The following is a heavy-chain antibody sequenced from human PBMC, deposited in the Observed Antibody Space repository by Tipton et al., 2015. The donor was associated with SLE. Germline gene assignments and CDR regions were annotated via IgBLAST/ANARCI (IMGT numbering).Heavy chain of an antibody. CDR3: TKDLSY. CDR1: GFTFSNAY. CDR2: IKSVAAGGTV. J-gene: IGHJ4*02. Sequence: SLRLSCVASGFTFSNAYMAWVRQAPGRGLEYIGRIKSVAAGGTVHYAAPLTDRVTISRDDSKNTLYLQMNALEAEDTALYYCTKDLSYWGQGTLVTVSA. V-gene: IGHV3-15*01.